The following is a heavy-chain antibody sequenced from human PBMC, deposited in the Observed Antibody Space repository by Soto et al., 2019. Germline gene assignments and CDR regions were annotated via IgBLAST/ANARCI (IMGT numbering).Heavy chain of an antibody. V-gene: IGHV3-66*01. CDR3: ARGKVVVAATVQRNYYYYFMDV. D-gene: IGHD2-15*01. CDR1: GFTVSSDY. J-gene: IGHJ6*03. Sequence: GGSLRLSCAALGFTVSSDYMSWVRQAPGKGLEWVSVIYSGGRTYYADSVKGRFTISRDNSKNTLYLQMNSLRVEDTAVYYCARGKVVVAATVQRNYYYYFMDVWGQGTTVTVSS. CDR2: IYSGGRT.